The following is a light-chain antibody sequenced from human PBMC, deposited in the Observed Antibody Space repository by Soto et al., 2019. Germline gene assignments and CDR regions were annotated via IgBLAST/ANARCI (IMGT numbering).Light chain of an antibody. CDR2: EVT. J-gene: IGLJ3*02. Sequence: QSALTQPASVSASPGQSITISCTGTSSDIGAYNYISWYQQHPGKAPKLMIYEVTNRPSGISNRFSGSRSGNTASLSISGLQAEDEADYYCQSYDSSLSGWVFGGGTKLTVL. V-gene: IGLV2-14*01. CDR3: QSYDSSLSGWV. CDR1: SSDIGAYNY.